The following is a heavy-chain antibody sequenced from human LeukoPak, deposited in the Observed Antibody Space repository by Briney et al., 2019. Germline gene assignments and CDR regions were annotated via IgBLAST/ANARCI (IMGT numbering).Heavy chain of an antibody. CDR2: ISSRSTYI. D-gene: IGHD4-17*01. J-gene: IGHJ4*02. Sequence: GGSLRLSCAASGFTFSDYSMHWVRQAPGKGLEWVSSISSRSTYIYYADSVKGRFTISRDNAKNSLYLQMNSLRAEDTAVYYCARSHGDAVDYWGQGTLVTVSS. CDR3: ARSHGDAVDY. V-gene: IGHV3-21*01. CDR1: GFTFSDYS.